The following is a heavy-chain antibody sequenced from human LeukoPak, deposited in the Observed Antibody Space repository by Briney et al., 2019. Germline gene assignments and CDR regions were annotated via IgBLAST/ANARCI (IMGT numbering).Heavy chain of an antibody. Sequence: ASVKVSCKASGYTFSRYGMHWVRQAPGQRLEWMGWINAGNENTKYSQKFQGRVSITRDTSASTAYMELSSLTSEDTAVYYCARDLYGDYFDYWGQGALVTVSS. CDR2: INAGNENT. CDR1: GYTFSRYG. V-gene: IGHV1-3*01. J-gene: IGHJ4*02. D-gene: IGHD3-16*01. CDR3: ARDLYGDYFDY.